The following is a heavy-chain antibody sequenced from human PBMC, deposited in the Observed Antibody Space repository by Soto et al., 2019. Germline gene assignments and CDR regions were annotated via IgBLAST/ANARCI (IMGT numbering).Heavy chain of an antibody. Sequence: PGGSLRLSCAASGFNFGDYYMAWTRQAPGKGLEWVSFVSSSGSYTKYSDTVGGRLTVSRDNGRNSLHLQLNSLRVEDTAVYYCARLRVGVNWYFDLWGRGTLVTVSS. D-gene: IGHD1-26*01. CDR3: ARLRVGVNWYFDL. CDR2: VSSSGSYT. J-gene: IGHJ2*01. CDR1: GFNFGDYY. V-gene: IGHV3-11*06.